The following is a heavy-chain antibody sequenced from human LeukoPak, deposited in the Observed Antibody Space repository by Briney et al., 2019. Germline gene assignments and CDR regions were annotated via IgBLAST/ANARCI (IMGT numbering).Heavy chain of an antibody. V-gene: IGHV3-11*01. Sequence: GGSLRLSCAASGFTFNDYTTWIRQAPGKGLEWVSYISSGGSSIFYADSVKGRFTISRDNANNSLYLQMNSLRAEDTAVYYCARDDGGKLAFVYWGQGTLVTVSS. CDR2: ISSGGSSI. D-gene: IGHD4-23*01. CDR1: GFTFNDY. CDR3: ARDDGGKLAFVY. J-gene: IGHJ4*02.